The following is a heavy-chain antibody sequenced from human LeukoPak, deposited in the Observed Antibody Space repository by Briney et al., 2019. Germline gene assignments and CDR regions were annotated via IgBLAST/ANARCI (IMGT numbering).Heavy chain of an antibody. CDR3: ARHYYDSSGYSSWFDP. CDR2: ISSSSSYI. J-gene: IGHJ5*02. D-gene: IGHD3-22*01. V-gene: IGHV3-21*01. CDR1: GFTFSSYS. Sequence: GGSLRLSCAVSGFTFSSYSMNWVRQAPGKGLEWVSSISSSSSYIYYADSVKGRFTISRDNAKNSLYLQMNSLRAEDTAVYYCARHYYDSSGYSSWFDPWGQGTLVTVSS.